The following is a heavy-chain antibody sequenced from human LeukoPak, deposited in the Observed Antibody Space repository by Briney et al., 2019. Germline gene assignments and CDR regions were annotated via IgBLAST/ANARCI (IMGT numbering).Heavy chain of an antibody. CDR2: IYYSAST. J-gene: IGHJ5*02. D-gene: IGHD3-22*01. CDR1: GASIRSFF. Sequence: PSETLSLSCSVSGASIRSFFWSWVRQPPGKGLEWLGYIYYSASTNYNPSLKSRVTISVDTSKNQFSLKLSSVTAADTAVYYCAREYYDSSGYYYYGWFDPWGQGTLVTVSS. V-gene: IGHV4-59*01. CDR3: AREYYDSSGYYYYGWFDP.